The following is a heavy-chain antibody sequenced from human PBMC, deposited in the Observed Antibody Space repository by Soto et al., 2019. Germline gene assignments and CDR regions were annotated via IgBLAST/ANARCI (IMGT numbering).Heavy chain of an antibody. J-gene: IGHJ4*02. CDR1: VGTFSSYA. CDR3: ARVRSGYYSGIDY. D-gene: IGHD3-22*01. Sequence: SVKVSCNASVGTFSSYAISCVRQAPGQGLEWMGGIIPIFGTANYAQKFQGRVTITADESTSTAYMELSSLRSEDTAVYYCARVRSGYYSGIDYWGQGTLVTVSS. CDR2: IIPIFGTA. V-gene: IGHV1-69*13.